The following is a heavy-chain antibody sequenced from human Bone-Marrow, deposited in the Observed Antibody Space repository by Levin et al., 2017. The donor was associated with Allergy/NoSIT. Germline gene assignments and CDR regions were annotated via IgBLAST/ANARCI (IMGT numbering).Heavy chain of an antibody. Sequence: ASVKVSCKVSGYSLTELSMNWVRQAPGKGLEWMGGFDPEDGDVIYAQKFQDRVSMTEDTSTDTAYMELSSLRSEDTAVYYCATPAVGTYSFDFWGLGTLVTVSS. V-gene: IGHV1-24*01. CDR2: FDPEDGDV. CDR3: ATPAVGTYSFDF. CDR1: GYSLTELS. J-gene: IGHJ4*02. D-gene: IGHD2-21*01.